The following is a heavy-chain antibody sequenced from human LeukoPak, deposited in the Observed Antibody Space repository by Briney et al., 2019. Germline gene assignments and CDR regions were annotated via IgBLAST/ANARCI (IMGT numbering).Heavy chain of an antibody. D-gene: IGHD1-26*01. CDR1: GFTFSNAW. Sequence: GGSLRLSCAASGFTFSNAWMSWVRQAPGKGLEWVGRIKSKTDGGTTDYAAPVKGRFTISREDSKNTLYLQMNSLKTEDTAVYYCTTLLLAELLTYWGQGTLVTVSS. CDR2: IKSKTDGGTT. CDR3: TTLLLAELLTY. J-gene: IGHJ4*02. V-gene: IGHV3-15*01.